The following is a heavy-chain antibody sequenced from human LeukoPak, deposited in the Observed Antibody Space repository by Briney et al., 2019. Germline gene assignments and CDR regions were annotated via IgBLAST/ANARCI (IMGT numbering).Heavy chain of an antibody. J-gene: IGHJ4*02. CDR2: INHSGST. CDR3: ARDLSDY. V-gene: IGHV4-34*01. Sequence: SETLSLTCAVYGGSFSGYYWSWIRQPPGKGLEWIGEINHSGSTNYNPSIKSRVTISVDTSKNQFSLNLTSVTAADTAVYYCARDLSDYWGQGTLVTVSS. CDR1: GGSFSGYY.